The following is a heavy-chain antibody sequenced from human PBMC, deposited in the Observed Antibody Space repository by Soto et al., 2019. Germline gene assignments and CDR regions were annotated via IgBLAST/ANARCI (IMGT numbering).Heavy chain of an antibody. CDR2: IYYSGST. Sequence: SAPLSLTCTVSGGSISSYYWSWIRQPPGKGLEWIGYIYYSGSTNYNPSLKSRVTISVDTPKNQFSLKLSSVTAADTAVYYCARGWNDFSSGYSYLAYWGHGTLVTV. J-gene: IGHJ4*01. CDR1: GGSISSYY. CDR3: ARGWNDFSSGYSYLAY. D-gene: IGHD3-3*01. V-gene: IGHV4-59*01.